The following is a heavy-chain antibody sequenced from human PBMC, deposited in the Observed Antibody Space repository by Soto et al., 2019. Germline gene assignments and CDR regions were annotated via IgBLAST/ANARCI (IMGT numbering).Heavy chain of an antibody. Sequence: GGSLRLSCAASGFTFSDYYMSWIRQAPGKGLEWVSYISSSGSTIYYADSVKGRFTISRDNAKNSPYLQMNSLRAEDTAVYYCARFRLSDFWSYGMDVWGQGTTVTVSS. J-gene: IGHJ6*02. V-gene: IGHV3-11*01. CDR1: GFTFSDYY. CDR2: ISSSGSTI. D-gene: IGHD3-3*01. CDR3: ARFRLSDFWSYGMDV.